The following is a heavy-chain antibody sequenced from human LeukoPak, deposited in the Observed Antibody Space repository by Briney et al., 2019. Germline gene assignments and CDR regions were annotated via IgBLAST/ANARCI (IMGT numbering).Heavy chain of an antibody. CDR1: GFTFSRYT. Sequence: GSLRLSCAASGFTFSRYTMNWVRQAPGKGLEWVSSISSNSGFKKYADSLKGRFTISRDNAKNSLYLQMNSLRAEDTAVYYCARESQWLAWFDPWGQGTLVTVSS. J-gene: IGHJ5*02. CDR3: ARESQWLAWFDP. CDR2: ISSNSGFK. V-gene: IGHV3-21*01. D-gene: IGHD6-19*01.